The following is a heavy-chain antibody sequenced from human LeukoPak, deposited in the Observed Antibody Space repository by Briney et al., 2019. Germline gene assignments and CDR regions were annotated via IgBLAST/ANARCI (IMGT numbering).Heavy chain of an antibody. CDR3: ARDRYGSGTLNWFDP. CDR2: IYSSGST. CDR1: GGSISSGGYY. V-gene: IGHV4-31*03. D-gene: IGHD3-10*01. J-gene: IGHJ5*02. Sequence: SETLSLTCTVSGGSISSGGYYWSWIRQHPGKGLEWIGYIYSSGSTSSNPSLKSRLIISADTSKNQFSLKLTSVTAADTAVYYCARDRYGSGTLNWFDPWGQGILVAISS.